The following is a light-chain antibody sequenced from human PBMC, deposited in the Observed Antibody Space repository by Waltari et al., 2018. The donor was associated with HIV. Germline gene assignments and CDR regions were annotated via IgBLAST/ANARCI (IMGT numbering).Light chain of an antibody. J-gene: IGLJ3*02. CDR3: CSYTGTKSWV. V-gene: IGLV2-11*01. Sequence: QSALTQPRSVSRSPGPSVTLPCPGNSRNDGDYSYVSRSRQYTGVAPQLVIFDVNKRPSGVPSHFSGSQSGNTASLTISGRRADDEADYYCCSYTGTKSWVLGGGTRLTVL. CDR1: SRNDGDYSY. CDR2: DVN.